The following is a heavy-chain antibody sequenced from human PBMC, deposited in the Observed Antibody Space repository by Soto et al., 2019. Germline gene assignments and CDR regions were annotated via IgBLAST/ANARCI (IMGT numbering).Heavy chain of an antibody. CDR3: ARDLRLDFWSGPMDV. V-gene: IGHV3-21*01. CDR2: ISSSSTYI. Sequence: PGGSLRLSCAASGFTFSSSSMNWVRQAPGKGLEWVSSISSSSTYIYYADSVQGRFTISRDNAKNSLSLQLNILRAEDTAVYYCARDLRLDFWSGPMDVWGQGTTDT. D-gene: IGHD3-3*01. J-gene: IGHJ6*02. CDR1: GFTFSSSS.